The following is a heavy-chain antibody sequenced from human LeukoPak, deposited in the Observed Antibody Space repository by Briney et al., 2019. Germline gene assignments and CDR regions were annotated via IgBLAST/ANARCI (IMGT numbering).Heavy chain of an antibody. D-gene: IGHD3-9*01. Sequence: SETLSLTCTVSGGSTTSYYWSWIRQPAGKGLEWIGRIYTSGSTNYNPSLKSRVTISVDTSKNQFSLKLSSVTAADTAVYYCARASEYYDILTGYRSAEYFQHWGQGTLVTVSS. J-gene: IGHJ1*01. V-gene: IGHV4-4*07. CDR3: ARASEYYDILTGYRSAEYFQH. CDR2: IYTSGST. CDR1: GGSTTSYY.